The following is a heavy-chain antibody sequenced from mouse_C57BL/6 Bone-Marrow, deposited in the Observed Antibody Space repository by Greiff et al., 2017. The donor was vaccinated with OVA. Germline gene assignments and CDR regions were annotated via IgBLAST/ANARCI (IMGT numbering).Heavy chain of an antibody. Sequence: VQLKESGPELVKPGASVKIPCKASGYTFTDYNMDWVKQSHGKSLEWIGDINPNNGGTIYNQKFKGKATLTVDKSSSTAYMELRSLTSEDTAVYYCTRFPFAYWGQGTLVTVSA. V-gene: IGHV1-18*01. CDR1: GYTFTDYN. CDR3: TRFPFAY. CDR2: INPNNGGT. J-gene: IGHJ3*01.